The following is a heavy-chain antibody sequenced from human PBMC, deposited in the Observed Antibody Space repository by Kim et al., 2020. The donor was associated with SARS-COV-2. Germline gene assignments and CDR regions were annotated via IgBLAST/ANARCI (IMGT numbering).Heavy chain of an antibody. CDR2: K. Sequence: KYEMDSVKGRFTIARDSAKNSLYLQRNSLRAEDTAIYYCARGGSRRGWFDPWGQGTLVTVSS. J-gene: IGHJ5*02. CDR3: ARGGSRRGWFDP. V-gene: IGHV3-7*01. D-gene: IGHD3-10*01.